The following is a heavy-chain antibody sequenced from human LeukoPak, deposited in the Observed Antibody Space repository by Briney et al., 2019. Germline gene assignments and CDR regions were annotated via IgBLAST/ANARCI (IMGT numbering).Heavy chain of an antibody. CDR2: LLYSGST. Sequence: PSETLSLTCTVSGYSISSGYYWGWIRQPPGKGLEWIGSLLYSGSTYYNPSLKSRVTISVDTSKNQFSLKLRSVTAADTAVYYCAREGSMIVEDAFDIWGQGTMVTVSS. V-gene: IGHV4-38-2*02. CDR1: GYSISSGYY. J-gene: IGHJ3*02. CDR3: AREGSMIVEDAFDI. D-gene: IGHD3-22*01.